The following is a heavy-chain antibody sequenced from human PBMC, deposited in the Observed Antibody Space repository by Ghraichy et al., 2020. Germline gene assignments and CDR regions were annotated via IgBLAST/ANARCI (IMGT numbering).Heavy chain of an antibody. CDR3: ARTYYDDGSRNRNPNWFDH. D-gene: IGHD3-22*01. CDR2: MAPSSGNT. Sequence: KGWMAPSSGNTGYARKFQGRVTMTRDTSINTAYMELSSMRSEDTAVYYCARTYYDDGSRNRNPNWFDHWGQGIVV. J-gene: IGHJ5*02. V-gene: IGHV1-8*01.